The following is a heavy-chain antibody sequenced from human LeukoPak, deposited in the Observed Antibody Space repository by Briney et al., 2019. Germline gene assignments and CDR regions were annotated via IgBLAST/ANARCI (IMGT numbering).Heavy chain of an antibody. D-gene: IGHD3-9*01. V-gene: IGHV3-30*04. J-gene: IGHJ4*02. CDR1: GFTFSSYA. CDR3: ASTSIFRYFDFDY. CDR2: ISYDGSTR. Sequence: SGGSLRLSCVASGFTFSSYAMHWVRQAPGKGLEWVAIISYDGSTRYYADSVKGRFTISRDDFKNTLYLQMDSLRAEDTAVYYCASTSIFRYFDFDYWGQGTLVTVSS.